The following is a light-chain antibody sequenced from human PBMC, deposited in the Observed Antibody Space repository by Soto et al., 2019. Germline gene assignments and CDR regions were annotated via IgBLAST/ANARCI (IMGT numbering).Light chain of an antibody. CDR3: QQTYSSSAT. Sequence: DIQMTQSPPSLSASVGDRVTITCRASQTIATFINWYQQKPGKAPSLLIYESTNLQSGVQSRFSRRGSGTDFALTISSLQPEDSATYHCQQTYSSSATFGQGTKVEV. V-gene: IGKV1-39*01. CDR2: EST. J-gene: IGKJ1*01. CDR1: QTIATF.